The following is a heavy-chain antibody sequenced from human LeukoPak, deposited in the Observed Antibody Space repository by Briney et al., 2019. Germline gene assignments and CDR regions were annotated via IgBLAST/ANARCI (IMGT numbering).Heavy chain of an antibody. CDR2: INPKSGVT. CDR1: GYTFTGYY. D-gene: IGHD6-6*01. J-gene: IGHJ4*02. Sequence: EASVKVSCKASGYTFTGYYMHWVRQAPGQGPEWMGWINPKSGVTNYAQKFQGRVTMTSDTSISTAYMNYDTAMYYCARDLGVAVRPFSLFYWGQGTLVTVSS. CDR3: ARDLGVAVRPFSLFY. V-gene: IGHV1-2*02.